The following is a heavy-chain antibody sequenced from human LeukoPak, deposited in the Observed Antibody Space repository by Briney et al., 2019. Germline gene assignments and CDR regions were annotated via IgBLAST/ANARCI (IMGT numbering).Heavy chain of an antibody. CDR1: GFTFDDYA. CDR3: AKDTQYDFWSGYWDY. J-gene: IGHJ4*02. Sequence: GGSLRLSCAASGFTFDDYAMHWVRQAPGKGLEWVSGISWNSGSIGYADSVKGRFTISRDNAKNSLYLQTNSLRAEDMALYYCAKDTQYDFWSGYWDYWGQGTLVTVSS. CDR2: ISWNSGSI. D-gene: IGHD3-3*01. V-gene: IGHV3-9*03.